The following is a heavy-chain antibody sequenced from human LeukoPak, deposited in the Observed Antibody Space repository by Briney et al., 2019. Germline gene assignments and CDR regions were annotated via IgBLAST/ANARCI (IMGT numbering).Heavy chain of an antibody. CDR1: GFTFSTYS. J-gene: IGHJ4*02. CDR2: ISSSGNYI. CDR3: ARDLHRSISCYVY. D-gene: IGHD2-2*01. V-gene: IGHV3-21*01. Sequence: GGSLRLSCAASGFTFSTYSMNWVRQAPGKGLEWVSSISSSGNYIYYADSVKGRFTISRDNAQNSLYLQMNSLRAEDTGVYYCARDLHRSISCYVYWGQGTLVTVSS.